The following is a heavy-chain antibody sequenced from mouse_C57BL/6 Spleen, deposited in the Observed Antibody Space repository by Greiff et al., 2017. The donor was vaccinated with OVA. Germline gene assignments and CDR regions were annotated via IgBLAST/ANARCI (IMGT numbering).Heavy chain of an antibody. V-gene: IGHV1-15*01. J-gene: IGHJ4*01. D-gene: IGHD2-3*01. CDR1: GYTFTDYE. Sequence: VQLQQSGAELVRPGASVTLSCKASGYTFTDYEMHWVKQTPVHGLEWIGAIDPETGGTAYNQKFTGQAILTADKSSSTAYMELRSLTSEDSAVYYCTSAGYSFCAMDYWGQGTSVTVSS. CDR2: IDPETGGT. CDR3: TSAGYSFCAMDY.